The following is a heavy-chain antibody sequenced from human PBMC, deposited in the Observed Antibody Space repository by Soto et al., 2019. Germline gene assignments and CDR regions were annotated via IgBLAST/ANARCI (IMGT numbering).Heavy chain of an antibody. CDR2: IIPIFGTA. V-gene: IGHV1-69*12. CDR3: ARHVPAAGYSYGMDV. D-gene: IGHD2-2*01. CDR1: GGTFSSYD. Sequence: QVQLVQSGAEVKKPWSSVKVSCNASGGTFSSYDISWVRQAPGQGLEWMGGIIPIFGTANYAQKSQGRGTITADESTSTAYMELSSLRSEDTAVDYCARHVPAAGYSYGMDVWGQGTTVTVSS. J-gene: IGHJ6*02.